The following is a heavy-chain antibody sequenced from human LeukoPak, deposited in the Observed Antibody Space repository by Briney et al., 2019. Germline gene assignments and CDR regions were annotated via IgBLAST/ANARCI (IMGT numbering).Heavy chain of an antibody. CDR3: ARHEEDDFWSGANFDY. V-gene: IGHV4-59*08. J-gene: IGHJ4*02. D-gene: IGHD3-3*01. Sequence: SETLSLTCTVSGGSFSSYYWTWIRQPPGKGLEWIGHIYYSGNPTYNPSLKSRVTISVDTSKNQFSLKLSSVTAADTAVYYCARHEEDDFWSGANFDYWGQGTLVTVSS. CDR1: GGSFSSYY. CDR2: IYYSGNP.